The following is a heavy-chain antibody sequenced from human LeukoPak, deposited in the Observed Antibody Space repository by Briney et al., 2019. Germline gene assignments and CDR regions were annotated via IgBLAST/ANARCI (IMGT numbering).Heavy chain of an antibody. CDR1: GGSISSSDYY. Sequence: SETLSLTCTASGGSISSSDYYWGWIRKPPGKGLEWFGCIHYSGNTYYNPSLKSRVTISVDTSRNHFSLRLSSVTAADTAVYYCARPRAAAAGTGFDYWGQGTLVTVSS. CDR2: IHYSGNT. J-gene: IGHJ4*02. D-gene: IGHD6-13*01. V-gene: IGHV4-39*02. CDR3: ARPRAAAAGTGFDY.